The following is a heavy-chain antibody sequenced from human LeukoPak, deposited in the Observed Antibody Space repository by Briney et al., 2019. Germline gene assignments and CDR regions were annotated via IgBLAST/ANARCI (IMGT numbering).Heavy chain of an antibody. CDR3: ARRYDKYFDY. D-gene: IGHD5-12*01. J-gene: IGHJ4*02. Sequence: PSETLSLTCTVSGGSISSYYWSWIRQPPGKGLEWTGYIYYSGSTNYNPSLKSRVTISVDTSKNQFSLKLSSVTAADTAVYYCARRYDKYFDYWGQGTLVTVSS. V-gene: IGHV4-59*08. CDR1: GGSISSYY. CDR2: IYYSGST.